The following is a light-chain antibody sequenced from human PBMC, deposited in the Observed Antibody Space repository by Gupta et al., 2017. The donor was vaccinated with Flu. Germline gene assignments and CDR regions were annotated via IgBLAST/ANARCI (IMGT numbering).Light chain of an antibody. CDR2: WAS. CDR1: QSILYSSNNNNY. V-gene: IGKV4-1*01. J-gene: IGKJ1*01. CDR3: QQDDGNPPT. Sequence: DTVMTQSPDSLAVSLRERATTNCTSSQSILYSSNNNNYLAWYQQKPGQSPKLLIYWASTPESRLPDRFSGRASGTDFILTISILHAEDVAVYYCQQDDGNPPTFGQGTKVEIK.